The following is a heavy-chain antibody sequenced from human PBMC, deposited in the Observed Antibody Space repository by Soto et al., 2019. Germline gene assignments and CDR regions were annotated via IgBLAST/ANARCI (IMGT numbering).Heavy chain of an antibody. CDR1: GFTFSSYG. D-gene: IGHD3-9*01. J-gene: IGHJ5*02. CDR3: ARDNYDILTGENGWFDP. CDR2: IWYDGSNK. Sequence: QVQLVESGGGVVQPGRSLRLSCAASGFTFSSYGMHWVRQAPGKGLEWVAVIWYDGSNKYYADSVKGRFTISRDNSKNTLYLKMNSLRAEDTAVYYCARDNYDILTGENGWFDPWGQGTLVTVSS. V-gene: IGHV3-33*01.